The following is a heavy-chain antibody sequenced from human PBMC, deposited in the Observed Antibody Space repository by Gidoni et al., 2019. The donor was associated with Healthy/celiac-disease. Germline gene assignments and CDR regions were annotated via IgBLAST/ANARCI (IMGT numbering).Heavy chain of an antibody. Sequence: QVQLVESGGGVVQPGRSLRLSCAASGFTFSSYGMHWVRQAPGKGLEWVAVIWYDGSNKYYADSVKGRFTISRDNSKNTLYLQMNSLRAEDTAVYYCARDAGRAAAGPGYWGQGTLVTVSS. CDR2: IWYDGSNK. D-gene: IGHD6-13*01. V-gene: IGHV3-33*01. J-gene: IGHJ4*02. CDR3: ARDAGRAAAGPGY. CDR1: GFTFSSYG.